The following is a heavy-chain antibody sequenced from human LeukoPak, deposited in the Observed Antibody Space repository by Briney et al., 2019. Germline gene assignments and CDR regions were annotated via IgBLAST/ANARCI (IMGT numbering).Heavy chain of an antibody. Sequence: GASVKVSCKASGYTFTSYGISWVRQAPGQGLEWMAWISAFNGDTNYTRKVQGRVTLTTDTSTSTAYLELRSLRPDDTAVYYCARDRRYSNNRKGFFDNWGQGTLVTVSS. V-gene: IGHV1-18*04. CDR1: GYTFTSYG. CDR3: ARDRRYSNNRKGFFDN. D-gene: IGHD5-12*01. CDR2: ISAFNGDT. J-gene: IGHJ4*02.